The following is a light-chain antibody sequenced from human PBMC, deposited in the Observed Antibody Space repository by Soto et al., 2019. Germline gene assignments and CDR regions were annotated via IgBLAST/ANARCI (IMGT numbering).Light chain of an antibody. CDR1: QSISNY. CDR3: QQSYSTPIT. Sequence: DIQMTQSPSSLSASVGDRATIPCRASQSISNYLNWYKQKPGKAPKVLIYAASNLQSGVPSRFSGSGSGTDCTLTISSLQPEDFATYYCQQSYSTPITFGQGTRLEI. CDR2: AAS. J-gene: IGKJ5*01. V-gene: IGKV1-39*01.